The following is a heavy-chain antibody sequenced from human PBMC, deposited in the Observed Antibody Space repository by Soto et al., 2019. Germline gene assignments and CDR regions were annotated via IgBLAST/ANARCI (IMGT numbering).Heavy chain of an antibody. CDR2: IYYSGST. Sequence: QVQLQESGPGLVKPSETLSLTCTVSGGSISSYYWSWIRQPPGKGLEWIGYIYYSGSTNYNPSLKSRVTISVDTSKTQFSLKRSSVTAADTAVYYCAGGLDEYSSLQGGYWGQGTLVTVSS. D-gene: IGHD6-6*01. V-gene: IGHV4-59*01. CDR3: AGGLDEYSSLQGGY. J-gene: IGHJ4*02. CDR1: GGSISSYY.